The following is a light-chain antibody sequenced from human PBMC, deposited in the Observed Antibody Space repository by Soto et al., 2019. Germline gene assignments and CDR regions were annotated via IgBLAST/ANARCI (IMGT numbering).Light chain of an antibody. J-gene: IGKJ4*01. V-gene: IGKV1-39*01. CDR1: QSISSY. CDR3: QQSYSTPLT. CDR2: TAS. Sequence: DIQMTQSPSSLSASVGDRVTITCRASQSISSYLNWYQQKPGKAPKLLIYTASSLQSGVPSRFSGSGSGTDFTLTISSLQPEDFAIYSCQQSYSTPLTFGGGTKVEIK.